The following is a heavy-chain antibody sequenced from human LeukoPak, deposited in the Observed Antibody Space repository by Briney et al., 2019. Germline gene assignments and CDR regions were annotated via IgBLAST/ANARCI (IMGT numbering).Heavy chain of an antibody. CDR3: AKGGATVIDY. CDR2: INSDGSST. CDR1: GFTFSNYW. D-gene: IGHD4-17*01. Sequence: GGSLRLSCAASGFTFSNYWMHWVRQAPGKGLVWVSRINSDGSSTTSADSVKGRFTISRDNAKNTLYLQMNCLRAEDTAVYYCAKGGATVIDYWGQGTLVTVSS. V-gene: IGHV3-74*01. J-gene: IGHJ4*02.